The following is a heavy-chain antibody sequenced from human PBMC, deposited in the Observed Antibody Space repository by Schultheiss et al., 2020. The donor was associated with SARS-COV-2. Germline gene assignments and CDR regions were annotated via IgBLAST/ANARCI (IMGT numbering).Heavy chain of an antibody. D-gene: IGHD3-16*01. CDR1: GYTFISYG. CDR2: INPKTGDT. Sequence: ASVKVSCKASGYTFISYGISWVRQAPGQGLEWMGRINPKTGDTHYAQKFQGGVTMTWDTSISTAYVDLSSLTSDDTAVYYCARDPFERRPSLDDWGQGTLVTVSS. CDR3: ARDPFERRPSLDD. V-gene: IGHV1-2*06. J-gene: IGHJ4*02.